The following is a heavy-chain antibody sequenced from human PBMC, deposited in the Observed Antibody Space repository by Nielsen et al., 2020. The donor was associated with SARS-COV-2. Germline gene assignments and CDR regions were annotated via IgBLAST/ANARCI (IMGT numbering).Heavy chain of an antibody. V-gene: IGHV3-48*01. J-gene: IGHJ3*01. CDR1: GFTFSSYS. CDR3: AGDPSGITRRFDL. CDR2: ISSSSSTI. D-gene: IGHD1-20*01. Sequence: GESLKISCAASGFTFSSYSMNWVRQAPGKGLEWVSYISSSSSTIYYADSVKGRVSISRDNSKNTLYLQMNTLRAEDTAVYYCAGDPSGITRRFDLWGQGTMVTVSS.